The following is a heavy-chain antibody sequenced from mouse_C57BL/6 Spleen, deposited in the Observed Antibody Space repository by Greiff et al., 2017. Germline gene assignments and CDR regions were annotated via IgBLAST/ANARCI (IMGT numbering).Heavy chain of an antibody. Sequence: QVQLQQSGAELVKPGASVKMSCKASGYTFTSYWITWVKQRPGQGLEWLGDIYPGSGSTNYNAKFKSKATLTVDTSSSTAYMQLSSLTSEDSAVYYCARRGYSNYFSYAMDYWGQGTSVTVSS. V-gene: IGHV1-55*01. J-gene: IGHJ4*01. D-gene: IGHD2-5*01. CDR3: ARRGYSNYFSYAMDY. CDR1: GYTFTSYW. CDR2: IYPGSGST.